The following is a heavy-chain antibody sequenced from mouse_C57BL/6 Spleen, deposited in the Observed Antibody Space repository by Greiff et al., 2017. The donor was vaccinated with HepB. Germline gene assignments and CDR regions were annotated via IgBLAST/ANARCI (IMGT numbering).Heavy chain of an antibody. V-gene: IGHV5-4*01. CDR3: ARLTGTDWYFDV. D-gene: IGHD4-1*01. CDR2: ISDGGSYT. Sequence: DVHLVESGGGLVKPGGSLKLSCAASGFTFSSYAMSWVRQTPEKRLEWVATISDGGSYTYYPDNVKGRFTISRDNAKNNLYLQMSHLKSEDTAMYYCARLTGTDWYFDVWGTGTTVTVSS. CDR1: GFTFSSYA. J-gene: IGHJ1*03.